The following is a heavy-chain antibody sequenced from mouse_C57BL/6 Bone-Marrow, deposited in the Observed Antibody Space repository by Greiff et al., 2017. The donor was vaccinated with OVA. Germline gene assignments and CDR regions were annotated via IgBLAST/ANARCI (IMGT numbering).Heavy chain of an antibody. CDR3: ARARDY. Sequence: DVHLVESGGGLVKPGGSLKLSCAASGFTFSDYGMHWVRQAPEKGLEWVAYISSGSSTIYYADTLKGRVTISRDNAKNTLFLQMTSLRSGVKAMYYGARARDYWGQGTALTVSS. CDR1: GFTFSDYG. CDR2: ISSGSSTI. J-gene: IGHJ2*01. V-gene: IGHV5-17*01.